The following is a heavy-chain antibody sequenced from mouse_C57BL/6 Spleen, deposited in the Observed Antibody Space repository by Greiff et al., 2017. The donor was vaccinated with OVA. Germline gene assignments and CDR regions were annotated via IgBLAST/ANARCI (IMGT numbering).Heavy chain of an antibody. V-gene: IGHV3-8*01. CDR2: ISYSGST. CDR1: GYSITSDY. D-gene: IGHD4-1*02. CDR3: ERYGHNWDDYAMDY. Sequence: EVKLLESGPGLAKPSQTLSLTCSVTGYSITSDYWNWIRKFPGNKLEYMGYISYSGSTFYNPSLNSRISITRDTSTNQYYVELNSVTTEDTATYYCERYGHNWDDYAMDYGGQGTSVTVSS. J-gene: IGHJ4*01.